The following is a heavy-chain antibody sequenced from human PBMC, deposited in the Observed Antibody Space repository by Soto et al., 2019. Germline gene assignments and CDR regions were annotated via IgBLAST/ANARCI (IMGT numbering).Heavy chain of an antibody. CDR2: IIPIFGTA. CDR1: GCTFSSYA. D-gene: IGHD3-10*01. CDR3: ARGSAGVYYYGMEV. J-gene: IGHJ6*01. Sequence: GASVKVSCKASGCTFSSYAISWVRQAPGQGLEWMGGIIPIFGTANYAQKFQGRVTITADESTSTAYMELSSLRSEDTAVYYCARGSAGVYYYGMEVWGQGTTVSVSS. V-gene: IGHV1-69*13.